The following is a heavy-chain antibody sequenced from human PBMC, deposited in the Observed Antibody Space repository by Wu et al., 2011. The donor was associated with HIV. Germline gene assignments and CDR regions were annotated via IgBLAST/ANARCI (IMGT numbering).Heavy chain of an antibody. Sequence: QVQLVQSGAEVKKPGASVKVSCKASGYTFTGYYMLWVRQAPGQGLEWMGWINPNSDGTNYAQKFQGRVTMTRDTSISTAYMELSRLRSDDTAVYYCARVTGDLGWFDPWGQGPWSPSPQ. J-gene: IGHJ5*02. V-gene: IGHV1-2*02. CDR2: INPNSDGT. CDR3: ARVTGDLGWFDP. D-gene: IGHD7-27*01. CDR1: GYTFTGYY.